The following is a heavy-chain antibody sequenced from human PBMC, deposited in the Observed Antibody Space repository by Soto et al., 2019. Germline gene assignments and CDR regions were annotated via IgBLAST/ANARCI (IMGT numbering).Heavy chain of an antibody. D-gene: IGHD2-15*01. CDR2: IYWDDDK. V-gene: IGHV2-5*02. Sequence: QITLKESGPTLVKPTQTLTLTCTFSGFSLTTTGVGVGWIRQPPGKALEWLAIIYWDDDKRYSPSLKSRLTITKHTSKTQVVLTMTNLDPVDTATYFCAHRAVLCSGGTCYSHPFDFWGQGTLVTVSS. CDR1: GFSLTTTGVG. CDR3: AHRAVLCSGGTCYSHPFDF. J-gene: IGHJ4*02.